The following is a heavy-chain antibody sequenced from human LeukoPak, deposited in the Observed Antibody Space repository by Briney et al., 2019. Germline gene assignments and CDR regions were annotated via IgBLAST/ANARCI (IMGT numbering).Heavy chain of an antibody. V-gene: IGHV4-34*01. CDR1: GGSFSGYY. CDR3: ARVSPRRIAAAFYNWFDP. J-gene: IGHJ5*02. Sequence: SETLSLTCPVYGGSFSGYYWSWIRQPPGKGLEWIGGINHSGSTNYSPSLKGRVTISVDTSKNQFSLKLSSVTAADTAVYYCARVSPRRIAAAFYNWFDPWGQGTLVTVSS. CDR2: INHSGST. D-gene: IGHD6-13*01.